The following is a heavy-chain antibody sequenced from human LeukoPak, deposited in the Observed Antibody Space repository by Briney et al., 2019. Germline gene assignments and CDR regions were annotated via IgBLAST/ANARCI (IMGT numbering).Heavy chain of an antibody. CDR1: GITFSSYA. D-gene: IGHD3-22*01. V-gene: IGHV3-23*01. CDR3: AKDRRSGYYYSPFAFDI. J-gene: IGHJ3*02. Sequence: GGSLRLSCAVSGITFSSYAMSWVRQAPGKGLEWVSAISGSGGSTYYADSVKGRFTISRDNSKNTLYLQMNSLRAEDTAVYYCAKDRRSGYYYSPFAFDIWGQGTMVTVSS. CDR2: ISGSGGST.